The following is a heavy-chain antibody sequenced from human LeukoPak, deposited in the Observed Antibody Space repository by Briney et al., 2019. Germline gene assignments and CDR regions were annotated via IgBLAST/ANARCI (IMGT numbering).Heavy chain of an antibody. J-gene: IGHJ4*02. D-gene: IGHD4-17*01. V-gene: IGHV4-30-4*01. Sequence: SQTLSLTCPVSGGSLSSGDYYWSWIRQPPGKGLEWIGYIYYSGSTYYNPSLKSRVTISVDTSKNQFSLKLSSVTAADTAVYYCARGHTVTEFDYWGQGTLVTVSS. CDR3: ARGHTVTEFDY. CDR1: GGSLSSGDYY. CDR2: IYYSGST.